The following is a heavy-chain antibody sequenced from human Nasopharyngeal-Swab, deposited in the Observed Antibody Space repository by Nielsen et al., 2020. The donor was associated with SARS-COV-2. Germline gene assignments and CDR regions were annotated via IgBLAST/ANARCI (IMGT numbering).Heavy chain of an antibody. CDR2: IIPIFGTA. D-gene: IGHD3-3*01. J-gene: IGHJ4*02. V-gene: IGHV1-69*01. Sequence: LGQAPGLGLEWMGGIIPIFGTANYAQKFQGRVTITADESTSTAYMELSSLRSEDTAVYYCARGGITIFGVVSNLDYWGQGTLVTVSS. CDR3: ARGGITIFGVVSNLDY.